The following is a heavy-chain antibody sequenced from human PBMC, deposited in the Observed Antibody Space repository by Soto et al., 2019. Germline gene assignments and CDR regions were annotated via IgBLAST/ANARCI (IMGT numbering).Heavy chain of an antibody. Sequence: QVHLVQSAAEVKKPGSSVKVSCKTSGDTFSSYYISWVRQAPGQRLEWMGRIIPTFGETDYAQKFQGRVTITANKSTHTAYLQLHSLTADDTAIYYCARTVGTVVVRPLEYWGLGTLVTVSS. D-gene: IGHD2-15*01. CDR2: IIPTFGET. CDR1: GDTFSSYY. CDR3: ARTVGTVVVRPLEY. V-gene: IGHV1-69*02. J-gene: IGHJ4*02.